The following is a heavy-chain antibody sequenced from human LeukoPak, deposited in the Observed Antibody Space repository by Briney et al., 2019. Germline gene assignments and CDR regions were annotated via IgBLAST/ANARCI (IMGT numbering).Heavy chain of an antibody. V-gene: IGHV4-39*07. CDR2: IYYSGST. Sequence: SETLSLTCTVSGGSISTTSYYWGWIRQPPGKGLECIGNIYYSGSTYYNPSLKSRVTISVDTSKNQFSLKLTSVTAADTAVYYCARERRDGYNHYYYYNYMDVWGKGTTVTVSS. J-gene: IGHJ6*03. CDR1: GGSISTTSYY. D-gene: IGHD5-24*01. CDR3: ARERRDGYNHYYYYNYMDV.